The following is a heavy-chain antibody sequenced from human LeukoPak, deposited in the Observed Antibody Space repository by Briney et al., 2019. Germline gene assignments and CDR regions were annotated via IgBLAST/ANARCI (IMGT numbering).Heavy chain of an antibody. CDR2: IGASGGNT. D-gene: IGHD3-9*01. CDR1: GFTFSSYA. J-gene: IGHJ4*02. V-gene: IGHV3-23*01. CDR3: AKAEGYDILTGLDY. Sequence: GGSLRLSCATSGFTFSSYAISWVRRARGKGLEWVSGIGASGGNTYYADSVKGRFTISRDNSKNTLYLQMNSLRTEDTAVYYCAKAEGYDILTGLDYWGQGTLVTVSS.